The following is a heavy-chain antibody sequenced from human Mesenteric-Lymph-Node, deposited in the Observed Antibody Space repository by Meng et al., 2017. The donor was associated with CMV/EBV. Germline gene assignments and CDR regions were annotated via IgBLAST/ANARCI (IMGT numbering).Heavy chain of an antibody. D-gene: IGHD3-3*01. CDR3: ARGPSAGDDFWSGYYTGPIYYGMDV. J-gene: IGHJ6*02. CDR2: IYYSGST. V-gene: IGHV4-59*01. CDR1: GGSISSYY. Sequence: SETLSLTCTVSGGSISSYYWSWIRQPPGKGLEWIGYIYYSGSTNYNPSLKSRVTISEDTSKNQFSLKLSSVTAADTAVYYCARGPSAGDDFWSGYYTGPIYYGMDVWGQGTTVTVSS.